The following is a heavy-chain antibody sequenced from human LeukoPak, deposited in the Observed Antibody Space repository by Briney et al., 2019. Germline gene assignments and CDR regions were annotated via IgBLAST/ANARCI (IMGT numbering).Heavy chain of an antibody. Sequence: GGSLRLSCVASGFPFSSYAMSWARQAPGKGLEWVSGISGSGGSTYYADSVKGRFTISRDNSKNTLYLQMNSLRAEDTAVYYCAKDPSTRFDYWGQGTLVTVSS. V-gene: IGHV3-23*01. CDR2: ISGSGGST. CDR1: GFPFSSYA. CDR3: AKDPSTRFDY. J-gene: IGHJ4*02.